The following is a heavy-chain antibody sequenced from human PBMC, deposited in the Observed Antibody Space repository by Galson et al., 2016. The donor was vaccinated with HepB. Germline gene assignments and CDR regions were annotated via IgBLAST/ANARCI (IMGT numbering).Heavy chain of an antibody. D-gene: IGHD6-19*01. CDR3: AKGWVEWLVQDHFDH. J-gene: IGHJ4*02. CDR1: GFTFNKYG. Sequence: SLRLSCAASGFTFNKYGMHWVRQAPDKGLEWVAVISYDGRNEYYGDSVKGRFTISRDNSKNSVYLQINSLRAEDTAVYYCAKGWVEWLVQDHFDHWGQATMFTGSP. V-gene: IGHV3-30*18. CDR2: ISYDGRNE.